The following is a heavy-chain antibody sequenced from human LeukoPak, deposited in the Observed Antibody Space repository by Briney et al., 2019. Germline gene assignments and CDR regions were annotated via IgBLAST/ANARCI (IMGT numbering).Heavy chain of an antibody. CDR2: IYQSGST. D-gene: IGHD6-13*01. CDR1: GGSMSGISYY. V-gene: IGHV4-39*07. CDR3: AANRRGPLQRYSSPLDY. J-gene: IGHJ4*02. Sequence: PSETLSLTCIVSGGSMSGISYYWGWIRQSPGKGLEWIGSIYQSGSTYYNPSLKSRVTISVDTSKNQFSLKLSSVTAADTAMYYCAANRRGPLQRYSSPLDYWGQGTLVTVSS.